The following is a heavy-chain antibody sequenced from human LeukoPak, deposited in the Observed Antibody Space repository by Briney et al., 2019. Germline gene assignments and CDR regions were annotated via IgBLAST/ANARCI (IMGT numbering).Heavy chain of an antibody. J-gene: IGHJ4*02. Sequence: PSETLSLTCAVCGGSFSGYYWSWIRQPPGKGLEWIGEINHSGSTNYNPSLKSRVTISVDTSKNQFSLKLSSVTAADTAVYYCATYCSSTSCDPQFDYWGQGTLVTVSS. D-gene: IGHD2-2*01. CDR2: INHSGST. CDR3: ATYCSSTSCDPQFDY. V-gene: IGHV4-34*01. CDR1: GGSFSGYY.